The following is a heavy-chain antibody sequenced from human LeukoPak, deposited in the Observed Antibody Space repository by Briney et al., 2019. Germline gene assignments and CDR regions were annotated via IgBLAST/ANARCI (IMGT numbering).Heavy chain of an antibody. CDR2: VDPEDGET. Sequence: ASVKVSCKASGYTFTDYYMHWAQQAPGKGLEWMGRVDPEDGETIYAEKFQGRVTITADTSTDTAHMELSSLRSEDTAVYYCATASSGYYGGDDYWGQGTLVTVSS. D-gene: IGHD3-22*01. CDR1: GYTFTDYY. CDR3: ATASSGYYGGDDY. J-gene: IGHJ4*02. V-gene: IGHV1-69-2*01.